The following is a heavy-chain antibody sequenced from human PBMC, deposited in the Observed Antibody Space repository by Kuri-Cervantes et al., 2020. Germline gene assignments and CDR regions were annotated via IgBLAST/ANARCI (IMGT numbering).Heavy chain of an antibody. CDR1: GYTFTGYY. CDR3: ARDSEITATDRQFDY. CDR2: INPNSGGT. Sequence: ASVKVSCKASGYTFTGYYMHWVRQAPGQGLEWMGWINPNSGGTNYAQKFQGRVTMTRDTSISTAYMELSRLRSDDTAVYYCARDSEITATDRQFDYWGQGTLVTASS. V-gene: IGHV1-2*02. D-gene: IGHD5-18*01. J-gene: IGHJ4*02.